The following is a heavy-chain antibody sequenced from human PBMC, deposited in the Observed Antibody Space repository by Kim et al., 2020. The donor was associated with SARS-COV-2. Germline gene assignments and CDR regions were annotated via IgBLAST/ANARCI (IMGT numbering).Heavy chain of an antibody. V-gene: IGHV3-30*07. CDR3: ARGGAYCSSTSCYPDY. Sequence: SVKGRFTISREKSKNTLYLQMNSLRAEDTAVYYCARGGAYCSSTSCYPDYWGQGTLVTVSS. D-gene: IGHD2-2*01. J-gene: IGHJ4*02.